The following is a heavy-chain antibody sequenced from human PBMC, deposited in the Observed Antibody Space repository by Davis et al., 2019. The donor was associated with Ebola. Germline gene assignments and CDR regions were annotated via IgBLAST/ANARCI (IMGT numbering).Heavy chain of an antibody. CDR3: AKEDDYTFDY. V-gene: IGHV3-23*01. D-gene: IGHD4-11*01. CDR1: GFTFSSYA. J-gene: IGHJ4*01. Sequence: PGGSLRLSCAASGFTFSSYAMSWVRQAPGKGLEWVSAISDSGGSTFYADSVKGRFTIARDSSKNTLYLQMNSLRAEDTALYYCAKEDDYTFDYWGQGALVTVPS. CDR2: ISDSGGST.